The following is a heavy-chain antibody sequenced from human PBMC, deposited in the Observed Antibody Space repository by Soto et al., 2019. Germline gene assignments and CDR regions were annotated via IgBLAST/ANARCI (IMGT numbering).Heavy chain of an antibody. J-gene: IGHJ4*02. Sequence: GASVKVSCKTSGYTFSSYAMHWVRQAPGQRLEWMGWINAGNGNTKYSQKFQGRVTITRDTSASTAYMELSSLRSEDTAVYYCARKIRDFWSGQFDYWGQGTLVTVSS. CDR3: ARKIRDFWSGQFDY. CDR1: GYTFSSYA. CDR2: INAGNGNT. V-gene: IGHV1-3*01. D-gene: IGHD3-3*01.